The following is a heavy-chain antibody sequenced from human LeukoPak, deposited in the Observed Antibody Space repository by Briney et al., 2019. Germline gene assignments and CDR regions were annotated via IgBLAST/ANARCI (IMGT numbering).Heavy chain of an antibody. Sequence: SETLSLTCTVSGDSISSSIYYWGWIRQPPGKGLEWIGSIYYSGSTYYKPSLKSRVTISVDTSKNQFSLTLSSVTAAATAVYHCARHTGFSGGGVIVMWNWFDPWGQGTLVTVSS. CDR2: IYYSGST. V-gene: IGHV4-39*01. CDR3: ARHTGFSGGGVIVMWNWFDP. D-gene: IGHD3-16*02. CDR1: GDSISSSIYY. J-gene: IGHJ5*02.